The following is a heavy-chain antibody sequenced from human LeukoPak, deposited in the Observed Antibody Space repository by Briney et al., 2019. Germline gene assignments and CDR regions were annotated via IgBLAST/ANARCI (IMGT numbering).Heavy chain of an antibody. CDR2: ISGSGGST. Sequence: PGGSLRLSCAASGFTFSSYSMNWVRQAPGKGLEWVSVISGSGGSTYYADSVKGRFTISRDNSKNTLYLQMNSLRAEDTALYYCAKGVSAAADDAFDIWGQGTMVTVSS. CDR3: AKGVSAAADDAFDI. CDR1: GFTFSSYS. J-gene: IGHJ3*02. D-gene: IGHD6-13*01. V-gene: IGHV3-23*01.